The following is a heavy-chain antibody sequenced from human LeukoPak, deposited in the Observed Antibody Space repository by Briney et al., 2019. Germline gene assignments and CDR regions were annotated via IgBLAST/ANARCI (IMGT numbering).Heavy chain of an antibody. CDR1: GGSISSYY. Sequence: PSETLSLTCTVSGGSISSYYWNWIRQPPGKGLEWIGYIYYSGGTNYNPSLKSRVTISVDTSKNQFSLKLSSVSAADTAVYYCARLRLGYCSSTSCSDYWGQGTLVTVSS. CDR3: ARLRLGYCSSTSCSDY. D-gene: IGHD2-2*01. V-gene: IGHV4-59*01. J-gene: IGHJ4*02. CDR2: IYYSGGT.